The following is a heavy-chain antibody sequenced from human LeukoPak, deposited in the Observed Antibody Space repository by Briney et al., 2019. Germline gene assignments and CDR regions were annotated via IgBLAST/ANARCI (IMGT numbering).Heavy chain of an antibody. V-gene: IGHV3-21*01. CDR1: EFTFSSYS. D-gene: IGHD6-6*01. J-gene: IGHJ4*02. CDR2: ISSSSSYI. Sequence: GGSLRLSCAASEFTFSSYSMNWVRQAPGEGLEWVSSISSSSSYIYYADSVKGRFTISRDNAKNSLYLQMNSLRAEDTAVYYCARGDIAARPTSQPSVNWGQGTLVTVSS. CDR3: ARGDIAARPTSQPSVN.